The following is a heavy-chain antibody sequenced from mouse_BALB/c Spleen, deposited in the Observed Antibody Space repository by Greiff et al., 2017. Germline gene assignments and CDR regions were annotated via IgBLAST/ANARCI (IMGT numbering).Heavy chain of an antibody. J-gene: IGHJ3*01. Sequence: EVKLQESGGGLVQPGGSRKLSCAASGFTFSSFGMHWVRQAPEKGLEWVAYISSGSSTIYYADTVKDRFTISRDNPKNTLFLQMTSLRSEDTAMYYCARTYDYDGGFAYWGQGTLVTVSA. CDR2: ISSGSSTI. V-gene: IGHV5-17*02. D-gene: IGHD2-4*01. CDR1: GFTFSSFG. CDR3: ARTYDYDGGFAY.